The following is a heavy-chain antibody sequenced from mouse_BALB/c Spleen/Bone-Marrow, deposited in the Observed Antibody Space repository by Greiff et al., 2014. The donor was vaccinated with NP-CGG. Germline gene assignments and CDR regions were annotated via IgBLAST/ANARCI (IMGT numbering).Heavy chain of an antibody. CDR3: ARHGDYYGSSLFAY. J-gene: IGHJ3*01. CDR1: EYEFPSHD. D-gene: IGHD1-1*01. Sequence: EVKLVESGGGLVQPGESLKLSCESNEYEFPSHDMSWVRKTPEKRLELVAAINSDGGSTYYPDTMERRFIISRNNSKKTLYLQMSSLRSEDTAFNYCARHGDYYGSSLFAYWGQGTLVTVSA. CDR2: INSDGGST. V-gene: IGHV5-2*03.